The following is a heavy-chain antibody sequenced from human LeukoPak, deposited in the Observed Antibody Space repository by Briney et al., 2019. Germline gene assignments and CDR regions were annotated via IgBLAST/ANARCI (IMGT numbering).Heavy chain of an antibody. D-gene: IGHD3-22*01. CDR2: INHSGST. V-gene: IGHV4-34*01. CDR3: ARSQGRYYYDSSGYYH. J-gene: IGHJ5*02. CDR1: GGSFSGYY. Sequence: SETLSLTCAVYGGSFSGYYWSWIRQPPGKGLEWIGEINHSGSTNYNPSLKSRVTISVDTSKNQFSLKLSSVTAADTAVYYCARSQGRYYYDSSGYYHWGQGTLVTVSS.